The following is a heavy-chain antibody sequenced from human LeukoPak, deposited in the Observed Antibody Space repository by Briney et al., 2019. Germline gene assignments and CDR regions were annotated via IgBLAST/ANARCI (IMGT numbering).Heavy chain of an antibody. J-gene: IGHJ4*02. Sequence: SETLSLTCTVSGGSISSSSYYWGWIRQPPGKGLEWIGSIYYSGSTYYNPSLKSRVTISVDTSKNQFSLKLSSVTAADTAVYYCARYYDYGTFDYWGQGTQVTVSS. CDR2: IYYSGST. CDR1: GGSISSSSYY. D-gene: IGHD3-16*01. CDR3: ARYYDYGTFDY. V-gene: IGHV4-39*01.